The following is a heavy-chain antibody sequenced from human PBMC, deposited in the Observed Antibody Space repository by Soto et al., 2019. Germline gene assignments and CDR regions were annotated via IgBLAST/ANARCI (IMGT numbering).Heavy chain of an antibody. Sequence: PGGSLRLSCAASGFTFDDYAMHWVRQAPGKGLEWVSGISWNSGSIGYADSVKGRFTISRDNAKNSLYLQMNSLRAEDTALYYCAKETKENWNPEYYGMDAWGQGTT. V-gene: IGHV3-9*01. D-gene: IGHD1-1*01. CDR3: AKETKENWNPEYYGMDA. CDR1: GFTFDDYA. J-gene: IGHJ6*02. CDR2: ISWNSGSI.